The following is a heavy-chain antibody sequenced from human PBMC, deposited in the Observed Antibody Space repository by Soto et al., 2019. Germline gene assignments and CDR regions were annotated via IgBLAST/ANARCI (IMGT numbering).Heavy chain of an antibody. Sequence: QVQLVQSGGEVKKPGASVKVSCKASGYTFTSYGITWVRQAPGQGLERMGWINAYNGNTNYAQKVQGRVTMTTDTSTSTAYMERRSLRSDDTAVYYCARDVGYGLIDGWGQGTLVTVSS. CDR1: GYTFTSYG. D-gene: IGHD5-18*01. CDR2: INAYNGNT. V-gene: IGHV1-18*01. CDR3: ARDVGYGLIDG. J-gene: IGHJ4*02.